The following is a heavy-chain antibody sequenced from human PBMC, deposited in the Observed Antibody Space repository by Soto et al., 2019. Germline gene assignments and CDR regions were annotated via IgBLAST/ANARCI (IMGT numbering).Heavy chain of an antibody. J-gene: IGHJ4*02. CDR3: ARAGGTTVTGLWHFDS. CDR1: GFTFSSYA. Sequence: GSLRLSCAASGFTFSSYAMSWVRQAPGKGLEWVSAISGSGGSTYYADSVKGRFTISRDNSKNTLYLQMNSLRAEDTAVYYCARAGGTTVTGLWHFDSWGQGTLVTVSS. CDR2: ISGSGGST. D-gene: IGHD4-17*01. V-gene: IGHV3-23*01.